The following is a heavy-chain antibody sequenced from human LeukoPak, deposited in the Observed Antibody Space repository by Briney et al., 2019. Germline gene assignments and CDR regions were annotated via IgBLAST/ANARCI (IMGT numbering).Heavy chain of an antibody. CDR2: ISYDGSNK. V-gene: IGHV3-30-3*01. Sequence: PGGSLRLSCAASGFTFSSYAMHWVRQAPGKGLEWVAVISYDGSNKYYADSVKGRFTISRDNSKNTLYLQMNSLRAEDTAVYYCASPKTYGEGEDYWGQGTLVTVSS. J-gene: IGHJ4*02. CDR1: GFTFSSYA. CDR3: ASPKTYGEGEDY. D-gene: IGHD4-17*01.